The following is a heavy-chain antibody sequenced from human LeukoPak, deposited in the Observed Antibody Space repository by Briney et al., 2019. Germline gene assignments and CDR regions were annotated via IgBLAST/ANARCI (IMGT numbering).Heavy chain of an antibody. J-gene: IGHJ6*03. CDR3: AKPGIAARGYFYYYMDV. Sequence: PGGSLRLSCAASGFSFSSYAMSWVRQAPGKGLEWVSAISGSGGATYYADSVRGRFTVSRDNSKNTLYLQMDRLGAEDTAVYYCAKPGIAARGYFYYYMDVWGKGTTVTVSS. V-gene: IGHV3-23*01. CDR1: GFSFSSYA. CDR2: ISGSGGAT. D-gene: IGHD6-6*01.